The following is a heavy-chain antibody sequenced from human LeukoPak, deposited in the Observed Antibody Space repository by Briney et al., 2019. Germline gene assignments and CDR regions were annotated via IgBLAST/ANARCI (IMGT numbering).Heavy chain of an antibody. D-gene: IGHD3-22*01. CDR3: AREEDYYYDSSGYYLGWFDP. CDR2: IYYSGST. Sequence: PSETLSLTCTVSGGSISGYYWSWIRQPPGKGLEWIGYIYYSGSTNYNPSLKSRVTISVDTSKNQFSLKLSSVTAADTAVYYCAREEDYYYDSSGYYLGWFDPWGQGTLVTVSS. V-gene: IGHV4-59*01. CDR1: GGSISGYY. J-gene: IGHJ5*02.